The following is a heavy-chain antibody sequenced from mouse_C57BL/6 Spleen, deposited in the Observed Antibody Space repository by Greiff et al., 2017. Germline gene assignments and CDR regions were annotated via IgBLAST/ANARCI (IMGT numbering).Heavy chain of an antibody. D-gene: IGHD2-2*01. CDR2: IYPSDSET. CDR1: GYTFTSYW. Sequence: QVQLQQSGAELVRPGSSVKLSCKASGYTFTSYWMDWVKQRPGQGLEWIGNIYPSDSETHYNQKFKDKATLTVDKSSSTAYMQLSSLTSEDSAVYYCAREGGYYYAMDYWGQGTSVTVSS. CDR3: AREGGYYYAMDY. V-gene: IGHV1-61*01. J-gene: IGHJ4*01.